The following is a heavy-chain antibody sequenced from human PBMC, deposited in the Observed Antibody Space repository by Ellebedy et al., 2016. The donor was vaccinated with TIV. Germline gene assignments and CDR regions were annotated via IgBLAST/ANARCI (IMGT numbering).Heavy chain of an antibody. V-gene: IGHV1-3*01. CDR1: GYTFTSYA. CDR3: AREPMVRGGGMDV. Sequence: AASVKVSCMASGYTFTSYAMHWVRQAPGQRLEWMGWINAGNGNTKYSQKFQGWVTMTRDTSISTAYMELSRLRSDDTAVYYCAREPMVRGGGMDVWGQGTTVTVSS. CDR2: INAGNGNT. D-gene: IGHD3-10*01. J-gene: IGHJ6*02.